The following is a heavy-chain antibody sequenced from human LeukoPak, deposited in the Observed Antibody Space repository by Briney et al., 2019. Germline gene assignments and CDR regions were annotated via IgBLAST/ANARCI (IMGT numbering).Heavy chain of an antibody. J-gene: IGHJ4*02. CDR2: INHSGST. D-gene: IGHD3-22*01. CDR1: GGSFSGYY. V-gene: IGHV4-34*01. CDR3: ARRAVSSGYHYRQYYFDY. Sequence: SETLSLTCAVYGGSFSGYYWSWIRQPPGKGLEWIGEINHSGSTNYNPSLKSRVTISVDTSKNQFSLKLSSVTAADTAVYYCARRAVSSGYHYRQYYFDYWGQGTLVTVSS.